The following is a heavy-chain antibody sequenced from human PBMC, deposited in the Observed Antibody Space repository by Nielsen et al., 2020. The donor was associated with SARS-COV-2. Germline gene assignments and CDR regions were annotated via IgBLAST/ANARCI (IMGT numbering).Heavy chain of an antibody. CDR2: IYYSGST. Sequence: SETLSLTCTVSGGSISSSSYYWGWIRQPPGKGLEWIGSIYYSGSTYYNPSLKSRVTISVDTSKNQFSLKLSSVTAADTAVYYCARVSGRSYASFDYWGQGTLVTVSS. CDR3: ARVSGRSYASFDY. J-gene: IGHJ4*02. D-gene: IGHD5-18*01. V-gene: IGHV4-39*07. CDR1: GGSISSSSYY.